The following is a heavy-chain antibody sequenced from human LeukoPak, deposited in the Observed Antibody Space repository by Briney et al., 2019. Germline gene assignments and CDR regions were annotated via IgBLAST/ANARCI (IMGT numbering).Heavy chain of an antibody. J-gene: IGHJ4*02. Sequence: GGSLRLSCTASGFTFSDRDMNWFRQAPGKGLQWVSSISYMGDHRYYADSAKGRFTISRDNAKNSLYLQTDNLRADDTAVYYCGKAFPPLRVVAAGDYWGQGTLVTVSS. CDR3: GKAFPPLRVVAAGDY. D-gene: IGHD2-2*01. CDR2: ISYMGDHR. V-gene: IGHV3-21*06. CDR1: GFTFSDRD.